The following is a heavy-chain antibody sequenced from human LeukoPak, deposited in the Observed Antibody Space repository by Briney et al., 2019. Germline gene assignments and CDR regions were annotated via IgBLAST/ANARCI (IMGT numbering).Heavy chain of an antibody. CDR1: GFTFRSYA. CDR2: LSYDGVVK. V-gene: IGHV3-30*04. CDR3: ARGFSSGTGWFDP. Sequence: GGSLRLSCAASGFTFRSYAMHWVRQAPGKGLEWVAVLSYDGVVKYYADSVKDRFTISRGNSNNTLFLQMNSLRVEDTAVYICARGFSSGTGWFDPWGQGTLVTVSS. J-gene: IGHJ5*02. D-gene: IGHD3-10*01.